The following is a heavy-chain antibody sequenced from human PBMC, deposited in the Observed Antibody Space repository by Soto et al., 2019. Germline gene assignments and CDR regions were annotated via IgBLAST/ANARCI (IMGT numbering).Heavy chain of an antibody. D-gene: IGHD3-16*01. CDR2: IIPIFDAT. J-gene: IGHJ4*02. CDR3: GRDLTADGGS. V-gene: IGHV1-69*01. CDR1: GGTFSRHS. Sequence: QVQMVQSGAEVKKPGSSARVSCKVSGGTFSRHSISWVRQAPGQGLEWMGGIIPIFDATQYAQKFQGRLTITADGLTTTFHIAVRGLRPEDTAIYYCGRDLTADGGSGGQGTLVTFS.